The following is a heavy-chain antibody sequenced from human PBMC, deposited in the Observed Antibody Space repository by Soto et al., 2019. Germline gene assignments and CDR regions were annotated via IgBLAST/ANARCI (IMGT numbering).Heavy chain of an antibody. CDR3: ARSDYDFWSGYFRNYYYYMDV. CDR1: GYTFTSYD. Sequence: QVQLVQSGAEVKKPGASVKVSCEASGYTFTSYDINWVRQATGQGLEWMGWMNPNSGNTGYAQKFQGRVTMTRNTSISTAYMELSSLRSEDTAVYYCARSDYDFWSGYFRNYYYYMDVWGKGTTVTVSS. V-gene: IGHV1-8*01. CDR2: MNPNSGNT. J-gene: IGHJ6*03. D-gene: IGHD3-3*01.